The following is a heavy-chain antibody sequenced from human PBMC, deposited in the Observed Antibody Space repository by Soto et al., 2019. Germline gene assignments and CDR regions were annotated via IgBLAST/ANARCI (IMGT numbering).Heavy chain of an antibody. Sequence: ASVKVSCKASGYTFTTYAVSWVRQAPGQGLEWMGWISAYNGITNYAQKFEDRVTMTTDTSTNTAYMELTSLRSDDTAVYYCARGPHFTSGYYYGMDVWGQGTTVTVSS. CDR3: ARGPHFTSGYYYGMDV. D-gene: IGHD1-1*01. J-gene: IGHJ6*02. CDR1: GYTFTTYA. CDR2: ISAYNGIT. V-gene: IGHV1-18*01.